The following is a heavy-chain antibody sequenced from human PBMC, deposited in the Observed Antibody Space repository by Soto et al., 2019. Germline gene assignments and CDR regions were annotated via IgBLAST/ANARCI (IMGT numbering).Heavy chain of an antibody. CDR2: INSDGSST. V-gene: IGHV3-74*01. Sequence: EVQLVESGGGLVQPGGSLRLSCAASGFTFSTYWIHWVRQAPGKGLVWVSRINSDGSSTNYADSVKGRFTISRDNAKNTLFLPMNSLRAEDTAVYYCARDRWGLGRDMDVWGQGTTVTVSS. CDR1: GFTFSTYW. CDR3: ARDRWGLGRDMDV. D-gene: IGHD3-16*01. J-gene: IGHJ6*02.